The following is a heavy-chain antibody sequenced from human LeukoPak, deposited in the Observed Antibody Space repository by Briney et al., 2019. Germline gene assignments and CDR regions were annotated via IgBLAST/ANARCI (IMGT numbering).Heavy chain of an antibody. D-gene: IGHD3-16*01. CDR3: ARVRYRLAETYIDY. CDR2: ISAYNGNT. J-gene: IGHJ4*02. V-gene: IGHV1-18*01. Sequence: ASVKVSCKASGYTFTNYGINWVRQAPGQGLEWVGWISAYNGNTIYAQKLQGRVTMTTDTSTSTAYMELSRLRSDDTAVYYCARVRYRLAETYIDYWGQGTLVTVSS. CDR1: GYTFTNYG.